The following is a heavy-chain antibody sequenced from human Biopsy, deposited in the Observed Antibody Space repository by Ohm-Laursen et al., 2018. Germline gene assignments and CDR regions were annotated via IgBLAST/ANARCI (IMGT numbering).Heavy chain of an antibody. Sequence: SETLSLTCAVSGGSISSGSNYWAWIRQPPGKGLEWIGSVYHSGTTYYSPSLKSRVTISVDTSKNQFSLKLTSVAAADTAVYYCARHRGGMPSSGNWFDHWGQGTLVTVSS. J-gene: IGHJ5*02. CDR2: VYHSGTT. CDR1: GGSISSGSNY. CDR3: ARHRGGMPSSGNWFDH. V-gene: IGHV4-39*01. D-gene: IGHD2-2*01.